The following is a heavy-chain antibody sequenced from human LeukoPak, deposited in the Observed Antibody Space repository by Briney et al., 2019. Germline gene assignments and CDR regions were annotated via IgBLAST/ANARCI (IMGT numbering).Heavy chain of an antibody. J-gene: IGHJ4*02. CDR3: ARGSRSSWDY. D-gene: IGHD6-13*01. V-gene: IGHV4-59*01. CDR1: GGSISSYY. Sequence: PSETLSLTCTVSGGSISSYYWSWIRQPPGKGLEWIGYIYYSGSTNYNPSLKSRGTITVDTSKNQFSLKLSSVTAADTAVYYCARGSRSSWDYWGQGTLVTVSS. CDR2: IYYSGST.